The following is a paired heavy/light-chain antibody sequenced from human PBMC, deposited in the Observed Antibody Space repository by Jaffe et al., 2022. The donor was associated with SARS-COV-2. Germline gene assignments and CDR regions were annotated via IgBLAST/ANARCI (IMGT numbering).Heavy chain of an antibody. J-gene: IGHJ6*02. CDR1: GGSISSGSYY. Sequence: QVQLQESGPGLVKPSQTLSLTCTVSGGSISSGSYYWSWIRQPAGKGLEWIGRIYTSGSTNYNPSLKSRVTISVDTSKNQFSLKLSSVTAADTAVYYCAALGSGSYPLPLYYYYGMDVWGQGTTVTVSS. V-gene: IGHV4-61*02. CDR2: IYTSGST. D-gene: IGHD1-26*01. CDR3: AALGSGSYPLPLYYYYGMDV.
Light chain of an antibody. V-gene: IGKV2-30*01. CDR2: KVS. J-gene: IGKJ4*01. CDR3: MQGTHWPPA. Sequence: DVVMTQSPLSLPVTLGQPASISCRSSQSLVYSDGNTYLNWFQQRPGQSPRRLIYKVSNRDSGVPDRFSGSGSGTDFTLKISRVEAEDVGVYYCMQGTHWPPAFGGGTKVEIK. CDR1: QSLVYSDGNTY.